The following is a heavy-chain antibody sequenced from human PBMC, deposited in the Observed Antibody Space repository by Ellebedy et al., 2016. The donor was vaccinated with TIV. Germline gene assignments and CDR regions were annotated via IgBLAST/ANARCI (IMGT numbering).Heavy chain of an antibody. D-gene: IGHD2-2*01. Sequence: ASVKVSXXASGYTFTSYYMHWVRQAPGQGLVWMGIINPSGGSTSYAQKFQGRVTMTRDTSTSTVYMELSSLRSEDTAVYYCARDGDIVVVPAACLFDYWGQGTLVTVSS. V-gene: IGHV1-46*01. CDR1: GYTFTSYY. CDR3: ARDGDIVVVPAACLFDY. J-gene: IGHJ4*02. CDR2: INPSGGST.